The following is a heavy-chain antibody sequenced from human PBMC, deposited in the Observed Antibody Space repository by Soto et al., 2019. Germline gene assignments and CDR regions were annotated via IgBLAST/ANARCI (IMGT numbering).Heavy chain of an antibody. CDR3: ARSSGYYGSGSKISEDYYYYGMDV. CDR2: IIPIFGTA. D-gene: IGHD3-10*01. Sequence: SVKVSCKASGGTFSSYAISWVRQAPGQGLEWMGGIIPIFGTANYAQKFQGRVTITADESTSTAYMELSSLRSEDTAVYYCARSSGYYGSGSKISEDYYYYGMDVWGQGTTVTVSS. CDR1: GGTFSSYA. V-gene: IGHV1-69*13. J-gene: IGHJ6*02.